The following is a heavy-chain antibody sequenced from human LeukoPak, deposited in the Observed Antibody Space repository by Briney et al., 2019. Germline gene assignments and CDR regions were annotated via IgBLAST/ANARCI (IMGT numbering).Heavy chain of an antibody. CDR1: GFTLSSNY. J-gene: IGHJ4*02. V-gene: IGHV3-53*01. D-gene: IGHD3-16*01. CDR2: IYSSGST. CDR3: ARRPTGDLPLAYYFDY. Sequence: GGSLRLSCAASGFTLSSNYMIWVRQAPGKGLEWVAIIYSSGSTFYADSVKGRFTISRDNSKNTLYLQMNSLRDEDTAVYYCARRPTGDLPLAYYFDYWGQGTLVTVSS.